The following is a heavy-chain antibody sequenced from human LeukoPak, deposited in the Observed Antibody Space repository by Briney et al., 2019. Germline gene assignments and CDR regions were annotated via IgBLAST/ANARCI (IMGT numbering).Heavy chain of an antibody. D-gene: IGHD6-19*01. J-gene: IGHJ4*02. CDR2: ISYDGSNK. CDR3: ARTHSGWQFDY. CDR1: GFTFSSYA. Sequence: QSGGSLRLSCAASGFTFSSYAMHWVRQAPGKGLEWVAVISYDGSNKYYADSVKGRFTISRDNSKNTLYLQMNSLRAEDTAVYYCARTHSGWQFDYWGQGTLVTVSS. V-gene: IGHV3-30-3*01.